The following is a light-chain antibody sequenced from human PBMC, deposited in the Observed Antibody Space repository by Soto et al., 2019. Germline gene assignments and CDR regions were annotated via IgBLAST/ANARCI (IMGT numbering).Light chain of an antibody. V-gene: IGKV3-20*01. CDR2: GIS. Sequence: ESVLTQSPGTLSLSPGERATLSCRASQSVDNRYFAWYQQKPGQAPRLLIYGISSRATGIPDRFSGSGSGTGFTLNNSRLEPERFGGDYCQQYRSFPPTFCQGTKLEVK. J-gene: IGKJ2*01. CDR3: QQYRSFPPT. CDR1: QSVDNRY.